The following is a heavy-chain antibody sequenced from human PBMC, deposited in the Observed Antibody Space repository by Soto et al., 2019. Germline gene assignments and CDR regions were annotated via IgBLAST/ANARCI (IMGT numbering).Heavy chain of an antibody. D-gene: IGHD3-16*01. V-gene: IGHV3-66*01. Sequence: EVQLVESGGGLVQPGGSLRLSCAASGFTVSTKYMSWVRQAPGKGLEWVSVIYSGGSTFYAVSVRGSIPISRDNSKNSETLQMNSLRAGDTAVYYCARDPWAGDYWGQGTLVTVSS. CDR1: GFTVSTKY. CDR2: IYSGGST. CDR3: ARDPWAGDY. J-gene: IGHJ4*02.